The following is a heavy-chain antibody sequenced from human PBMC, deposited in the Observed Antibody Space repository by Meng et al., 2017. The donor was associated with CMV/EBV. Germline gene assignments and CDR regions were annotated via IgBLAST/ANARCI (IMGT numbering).Heavy chain of an antibody. J-gene: IGHJ1*01. CDR2: IKQDGSEK. V-gene: IGHV3-7*01. Sequence: GESLKISCAASGFTFSSYWMSRVRQAPGKGLEWVANIKQDGSEKYYVDSVKGRFTISRDNAKNSLYLQMNSLRAEDTAVYYCARSSGPRYFQHWGQGTLVTVSS. CDR3: ARSSGPRYFQH. CDR1: GFTFSSYW.